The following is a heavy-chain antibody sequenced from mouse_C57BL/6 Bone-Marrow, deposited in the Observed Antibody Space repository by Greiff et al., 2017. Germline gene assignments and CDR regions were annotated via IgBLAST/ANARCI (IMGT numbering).Heavy chain of an antibody. CDR2: IYPRSGNT. Sequence: QVQLKVSGAELARPGASVKLSCKASGYTFTSYGISWVKLRTGQGLEWIGEIYPRSGNTYYNEKFKGKATLTADKSSSTAYMELRSLTSEDSAVYFCAREGSYWYFDVWGTGTTVTVSS. J-gene: IGHJ1*03. CDR3: AREGSYWYFDV. V-gene: IGHV1-81*01. CDR1: GYTFTSYG.